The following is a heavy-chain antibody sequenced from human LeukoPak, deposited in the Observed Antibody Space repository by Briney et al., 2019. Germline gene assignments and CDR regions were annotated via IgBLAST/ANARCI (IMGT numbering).Heavy chain of an antibody. D-gene: IGHD4-11*01. CDR3: AKEGYSNPYYYYDYYMDV. CDR2: IRYDGSNK. CDR1: GFTFSSYG. J-gene: IGHJ6*03. V-gene: IGHV3-30*02. Sequence: GGSLRLSCAASGFTFSSYGMHWFRQAPDKGLEWVAFIRYDGSNKYYADSVKGRFTISRDNSKNTLYLQMNSLRAEDTAVYYCAKEGYSNPYYYYDYYMDVWGKGTTVTVSS.